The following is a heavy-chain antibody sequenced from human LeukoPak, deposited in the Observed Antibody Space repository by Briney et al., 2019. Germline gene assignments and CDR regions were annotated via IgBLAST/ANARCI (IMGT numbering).Heavy chain of an antibody. CDR2: IVSSSGTI. Sequence: GGSLRLSCAASGFSFSPYSMNWLRQAPGKGLEWVSYIVSSSGTIYYADSVRGRFTISGDNAKNSLYLQMNSLRVEDTAVYYCARVRSSYYYESSGYYHYDAFDIWGQGTMVTVSS. V-gene: IGHV3-48*01. D-gene: IGHD3-22*01. CDR3: ARVRSSYYYESSGYYHYDAFDI. CDR1: GFSFSPYS. J-gene: IGHJ3*02.